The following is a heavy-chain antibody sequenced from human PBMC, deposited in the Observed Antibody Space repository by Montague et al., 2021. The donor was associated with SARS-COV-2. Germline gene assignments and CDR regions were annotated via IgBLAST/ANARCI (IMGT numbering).Heavy chain of an antibody. J-gene: IGHJ4*02. V-gene: IGHV3-33*01. Sequence: SLRLSCAASGFTFSSYGFHWVRQAPGKGLEWVAVIWFDGSNEYYADSVKGRFTISRDNSKNTLYLQMNSLRAEDTAVYYCAREGMVGTTTGLDNWGRGTLVTVSS. CDR2: IWFDGSNE. CDR1: GFTFSSYG. D-gene: IGHD1-26*01. CDR3: AREGMVGTTTGLDN.